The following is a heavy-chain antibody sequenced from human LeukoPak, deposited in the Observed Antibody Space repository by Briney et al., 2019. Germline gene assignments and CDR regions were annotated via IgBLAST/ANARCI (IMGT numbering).Heavy chain of an antibody. CDR1: GGTFSSYA. CDR2: IIPIFGTA. CDR3: ARSLRGRKYFDF. Sequence: ASVKVSCNASGGTFSSYAISWVRQAPGQGLEWMGGIIPIFGTANYAQKFQGRVTITTDESTSTAYMELSSLRSEDTAVYYCARSLRGRKYFDFWGQGTLVTVSS. J-gene: IGHJ4*02. V-gene: IGHV1-69*05. D-gene: IGHD1-26*01.